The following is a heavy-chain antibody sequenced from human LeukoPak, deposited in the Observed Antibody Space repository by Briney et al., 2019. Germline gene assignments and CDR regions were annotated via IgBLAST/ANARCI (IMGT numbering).Heavy chain of an antibody. CDR3: TRSTRDGYNFDAFDI. D-gene: IGHD5-24*01. V-gene: IGHV5-51*01. Sequence: KDGESLKISCKGSTYSFTSYWIGWVRQMLGKGLECMGIIYPGDSDTRYSPSFQGQVTISADKSVSTAYLQWSSLKASDTAMYYCTRSTRDGYNFDAFDIWGQGTMVTVSS. CDR1: TYSFTSYW. J-gene: IGHJ3*02. CDR2: IYPGDSDT.